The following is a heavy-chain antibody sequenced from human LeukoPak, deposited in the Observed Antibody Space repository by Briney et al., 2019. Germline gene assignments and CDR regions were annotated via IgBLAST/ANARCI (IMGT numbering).Heavy chain of an antibody. CDR1: GYTFTGYY. CDR2: INPNSGGT. Sequence: ASVKVSCKASGYTFTGYYMHWVRQAPGQGLEWMGWINPNSGGTNYAQKFQGRVTMTRDTSISTAYMELSRLRSGDTAVYYCARDLKYDSSGHYYYYYYMDVWGKGTTVTIFS. V-gene: IGHV1-2*02. CDR3: ARDLKYDSSGHYYYYYYMDV. D-gene: IGHD3-22*01. J-gene: IGHJ6*03.